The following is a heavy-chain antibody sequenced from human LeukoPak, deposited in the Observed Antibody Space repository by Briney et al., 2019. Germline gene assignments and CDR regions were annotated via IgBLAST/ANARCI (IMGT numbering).Heavy chain of an antibody. CDR2: LCSSASII. V-gene: IGHV3-11*01. CDR3: AKDLSRIMITFGGVMVSAQFDY. Sequence: LCSSASIIYYSDSVKGRFTISRDNAKNSLYLQMNSLRAEDTAVYYCAKDLSRIMITFGGVMVSAQFDYWGERTLVTVSS. J-gene: IGHJ4*02. D-gene: IGHD3-16*01.